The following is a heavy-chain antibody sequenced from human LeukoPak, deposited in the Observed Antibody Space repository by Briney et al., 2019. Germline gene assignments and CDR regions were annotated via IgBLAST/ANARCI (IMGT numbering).Heavy chain of an antibody. CDR1: GGPISSSSYY. V-gene: IGHV4-39*07. J-gene: IGHJ4*02. Sequence: PSETLSLTCTVSGGPISSSSYYWGWIRQPPGKGLEWIGSIYYSGSTYYNPSLKSRVTISVDTSKNQFSLKLSSVTAADTAVYYCARGSMVYAIPFDYWGQGTLVTVSS. D-gene: IGHD2-8*01. CDR3: ARGSMVYAIPFDY. CDR2: IYYSGST.